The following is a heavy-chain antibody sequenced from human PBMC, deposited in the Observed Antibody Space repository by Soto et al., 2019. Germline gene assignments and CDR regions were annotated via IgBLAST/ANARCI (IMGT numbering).Heavy chain of an antibody. J-gene: IGHJ4*02. D-gene: IGHD2-2*01. V-gene: IGHV3-23*01. CDR3: AKDGPSVVTAAAKYYFDY. Sequence: EGQLLESGGGLVQPGGSLRLSCAASGFTFSSYAMSWVRQAPGKGLEWVSAISGSGGSTYYADSVKGRFTISRDNSKNTLYLQMNSLRAEDTAVYYCAKDGPSVVTAAAKYYFDYWGQGTLVTVSS. CDR1: GFTFSSYA. CDR2: ISGSGGST.